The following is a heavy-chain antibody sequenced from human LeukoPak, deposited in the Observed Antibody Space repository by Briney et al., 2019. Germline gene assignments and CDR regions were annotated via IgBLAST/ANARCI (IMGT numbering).Heavy chain of an antibody. CDR2: INSDGSST. J-gene: IGHJ3*02. CDR3: AKDIGGDYYDSSGYPSGAFDI. Sequence: GGSLRLSCAASGFTFSSYWMHWVRQAPGKGLVWVSRINSDGSSTSYADSVKGRFTISRDNAKNSLYLQMNSLRAEDTAVYYCAKDIGGDYYDSSGYPSGAFDIWGQGTMVTVSS. V-gene: IGHV3-74*01. CDR1: GFTFSSYW. D-gene: IGHD3-22*01.